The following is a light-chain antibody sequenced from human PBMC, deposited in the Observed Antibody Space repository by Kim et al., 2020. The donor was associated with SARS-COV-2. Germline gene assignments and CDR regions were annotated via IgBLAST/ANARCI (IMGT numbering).Light chain of an antibody. CDR1: QSISSH. J-gene: IGKJ3*01. V-gene: IGKV1-39*01. Sequence: DIQMTQSPSSLSASVGDRVTITCRTTQSISSHLNWYQQKPGRAPKLLISAASTLQGGVPSRFSGSGSETDFTLTISSLQPEDFATYLCKKSYINQCNFGPGNKVDIK. CDR2: AAS. CDR3: KKSYINQCN.